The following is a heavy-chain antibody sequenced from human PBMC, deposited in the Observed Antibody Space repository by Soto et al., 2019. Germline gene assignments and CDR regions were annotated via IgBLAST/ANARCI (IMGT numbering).Heavy chain of an antibody. D-gene: IGHD6-19*01. Sequence: SETLSLTCTVSGGSISSSSYYWGWIRQPPGKGLEWIGSIYYSGSTYYNPSLKSRVTISVDTSKNQFSLKLSSVTAADTAVYYCARWEVLGGGIAVAAKVRSGAFDIWGQGTMVTVSS. CDR3: ARWEVLGGGIAVAAKVRSGAFDI. J-gene: IGHJ3*02. CDR2: IYYSGST. CDR1: GGSISSSSYY. V-gene: IGHV4-39*01.